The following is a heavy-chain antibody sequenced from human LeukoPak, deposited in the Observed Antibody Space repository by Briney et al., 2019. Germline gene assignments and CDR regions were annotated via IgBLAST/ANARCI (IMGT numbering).Heavy chain of an antibody. CDR1: GFKFRDYY. Sequence: GGPLRLSCAASGFKFRDYYMSWIRQAPGKGLEWISYITMSGSVIQYSSSVKGRFTTSRDNARNSLYLQMNSLRADDTAVYYCARGGWSRGWFDPWGQGTPVTASS. CDR2: ITMSGSVI. CDR3: ARGGWSRGWFDP. D-gene: IGHD6-19*01. J-gene: IGHJ5*02. V-gene: IGHV3-11*01.